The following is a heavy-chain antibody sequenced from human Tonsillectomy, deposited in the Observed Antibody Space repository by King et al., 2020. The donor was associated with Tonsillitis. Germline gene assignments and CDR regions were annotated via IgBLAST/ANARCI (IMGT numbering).Heavy chain of an antibody. Sequence: QLVQSGAEVKKPGASVKVSCKASGYTFTGYYMHWVRQAPGQGLEWRGWINPNTAGTNSAQEFQGRVTMTRDTSISTAYMELSRLRSDDTAVYYCARGQPTTVASAFDIWGQGTMVTVSS. V-gene: IGHV1-2*02. CDR3: ARGQPTTVASAFDI. J-gene: IGHJ3*02. D-gene: IGHD4-23*01. CDR1: GYTFTGYY. CDR2: INPNTAGT.